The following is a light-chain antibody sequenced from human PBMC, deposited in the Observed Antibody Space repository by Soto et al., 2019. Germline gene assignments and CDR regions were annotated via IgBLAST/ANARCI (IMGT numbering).Light chain of an antibody. J-gene: IGLJ1*01. Sequence: QYVLTQPPSVPGAPGQKVTISCTGSSSNIGAGYDVHWYQQLPGTAPKLLIYGNSNRPSGVSDRFSGSKSGNTASLTVSGLQAEDEADYYCSSYTGGNPSYVFGTGTKVTVL. CDR1: SSNIGAGYD. CDR2: GNS. V-gene: IGLV1-40*01. CDR3: SSYTGGNPSYV.